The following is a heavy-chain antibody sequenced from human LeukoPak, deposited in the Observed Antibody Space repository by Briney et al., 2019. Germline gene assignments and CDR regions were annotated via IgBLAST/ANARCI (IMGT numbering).Heavy chain of an antibody. CDR1: GGSFSGYY. CDR3: ARGNSRITIFGVVNYYYGMDV. D-gene: IGHD3-3*01. Sequence: SETLSLTCAVYGGSFSGYYWGWIRQPPGKGLEWIGEINHSGSTNYNPSLKSRITISVDTSKNQFSLKLSSVTAADTAVYYCARGNSRITIFGVVNYYYGMDVWGQGTTVTVSS. J-gene: IGHJ6*02. V-gene: IGHV4-34*01. CDR2: INHSGST.